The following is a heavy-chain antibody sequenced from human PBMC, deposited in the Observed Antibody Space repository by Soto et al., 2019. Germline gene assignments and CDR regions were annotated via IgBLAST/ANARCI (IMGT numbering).Heavy chain of an antibody. Sequence: EVQLVESGGGLVQPGGSLRLSCAVSGFTFSSFWMSWVRQAPGKGLEWVAKIKQDGSETYYVDSVRGRFTISRDNAKNFAYIQMNSLRVEDTAVYYGAGSGWAVHLDYWGQGSLVTVSS. CDR1: GFTFSSFW. D-gene: IGHD6-19*01. CDR2: IKQDGSET. CDR3: AGSGWAVHLDY. J-gene: IGHJ4*02. V-gene: IGHV3-7*01.